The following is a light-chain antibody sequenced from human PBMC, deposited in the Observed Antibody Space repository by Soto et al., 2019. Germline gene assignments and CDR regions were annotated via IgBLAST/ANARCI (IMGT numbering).Light chain of an antibody. CDR1: QSVSSS. CDR2: DTS. Sequence: EIVVTQSPATLSVSPGERVTLSCRASQSVSSSLAWYQQRPGQAPRLLIYDTSTRAAGISARFSGSGSGTELTLTLSSLQSEDVAVYYCQQYIDWPPGTFGQGTAVEIK. V-gene: IGKV3-15*01. J-gene: IGKJ1*01. CDR3: QQYIDWPPGT.